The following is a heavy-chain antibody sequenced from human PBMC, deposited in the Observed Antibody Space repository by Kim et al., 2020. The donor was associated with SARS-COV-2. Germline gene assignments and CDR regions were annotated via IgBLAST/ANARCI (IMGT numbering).Heavy chain of an antibody. Sequence: GGSLRLSCAASGINFSYYYMSWIRQAPGKGLEWVSYISSSGSYTKYADSLKGRFTISRDNAENSLYLEMNRLRPEDTAVYYCVRVEVGARSWYYFDSWG. D-gene: IGHD6-13*01. CDR1: GINFSYYY. CDR3: VRVEVGARSWYYFDS. J-gene: IGHJ4*01. CDR2: ISSSGSYT. V-gene: IGHV3-11*05.